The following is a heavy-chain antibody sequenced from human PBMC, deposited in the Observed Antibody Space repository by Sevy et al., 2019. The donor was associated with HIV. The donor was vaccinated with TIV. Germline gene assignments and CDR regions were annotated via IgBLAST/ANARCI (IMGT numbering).Heavy chain of an antibody. V-gene: IGHV3-23*01. Sequence: QLGGSLRLSCAASGFTFSSYAMSWVRQAPGKGLEWVSAISGSGGSTYYADSVKGRFTISRDNSKNTLYLQMNSLRAEDTAVYYCAKDWDDYGDYAVSVYWGQGTLVTVSS. CDR3: AKDWDDYGDYAVSVY. J-gene: IGHJ4*02. CDR2: ISGSGGST. D-gene: IGHD4-17*01. CDR1: GFTFSSYA.